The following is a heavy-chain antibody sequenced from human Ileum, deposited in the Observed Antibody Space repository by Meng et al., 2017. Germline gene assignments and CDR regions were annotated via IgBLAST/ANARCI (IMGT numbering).Heavy chain of an antibody. Sequence: ASVKVSCKASGYTFTNYHINWVRQATGQGLEWMGWMDPKIGNTAYAQSLQGRVTMTRNTSMSTAYMELGSLGSEDTAVYFCARGRWSGVIGNAFDIWGQGTMVTVSS. CDR3: ARGRWSGVIGNAFDI. CDR2: MDPKIGNT. CDR1: GYTFTNYH. V-gene: IGHV1-8*02. D-gene: IGHD3-10*01. J-gene: IGHJ3*02.